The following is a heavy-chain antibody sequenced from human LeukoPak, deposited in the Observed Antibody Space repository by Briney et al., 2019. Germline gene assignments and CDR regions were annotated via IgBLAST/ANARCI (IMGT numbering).Heavy chain of an antibody. Sequence: SETLSLTCTVSGGSISSSTNYWGWIRQPPGKGLEWIGSIDNSGTTYSNPSLKSRVTMSVDTSKNDFSLKLSSVTAADTAVYYCARGKVDRRYCAPFGPWGQGTLVTVSS. D-gene: IGHD2-21*02. V-gene: IGHV4-39*02. CDR1: GGSISSSTNY. J-gene: IGHJ5*02. CDR2: IDNSGTT. CDR3: ARGKVDRRYCAPFGP.